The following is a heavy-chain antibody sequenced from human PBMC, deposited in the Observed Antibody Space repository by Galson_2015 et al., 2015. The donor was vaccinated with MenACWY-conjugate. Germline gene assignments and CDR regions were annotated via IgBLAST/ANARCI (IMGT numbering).Heavy chain of an antibody. CDR3: ARGLWDSSGYYFDS. D-gene: IGHD6-19*01. CDR2: INSDESSS. CDR1: GFTISSHW. V-gene: IGHV3-74*01. Sequence: SLRLSCAASGFTISSHWMHWVRQAPGKGLVWISRINSDESSSSYADSVKGRFTISRDNAKNTVYLQMDSLRAEDTAVYHCARGLWDSSGYYFDSWGQGTLVTVSS. J-gene: IGHJ4*02.